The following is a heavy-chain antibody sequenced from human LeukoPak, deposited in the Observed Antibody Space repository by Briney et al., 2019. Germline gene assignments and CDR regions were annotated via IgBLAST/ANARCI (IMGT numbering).Heavy chain of an antibody. CDR2: IYTSRST. CDR1: GGSISSYY. V-gene: IGHV4-4*07. J-gene: IGHJ4*02. CDR3: ARDDYAVAGYYFDY. D-gene: IGHD6-19*01. Sequence: SETLSLTCTVSGGSISSYYWSWIRQPAGKGLEWIGRIYTSRSTNYNPSLKSRVTMSVDTSKNQFSLKLSSVTAADTAVYYCARDDYAVAGYYFDYWGQGTLVTVSS.